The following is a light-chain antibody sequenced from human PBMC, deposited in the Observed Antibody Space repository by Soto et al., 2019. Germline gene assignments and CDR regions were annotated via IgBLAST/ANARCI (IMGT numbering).Light chain of an antibody. Sequence: DIVMTQSPLSLPVTPGEPASISCRSSQSLLYSNGYNYLDWYVQKPGQSPQLLIYLGSNRASGVPDRFSGSGSGTDFTLKINRVEAEDAGVYYCMQALHNPLTFGPGTKVDIK. CDR1: QSLLYSNGYNY. CDR3: MQALHNPLT. V-gene: IGKV2-28*01. J-gene: IGKJ3*01. CDR2: LGS.